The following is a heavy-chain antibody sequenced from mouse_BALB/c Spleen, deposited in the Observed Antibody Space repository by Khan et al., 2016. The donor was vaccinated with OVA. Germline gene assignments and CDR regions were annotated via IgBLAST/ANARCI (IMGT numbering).Heavy chain of an antibody. CDR3: ARDRKYSNYWAMDY. D-gene: IGHD2-5*01. CDR2: IWAGGST. V-gene: IGHV2-9*02. J-gene: IGHJ4*01. CDR1: GFSLTTYG. Sequence: QVQLKQSGPGLVAPSQSLSITCTVSGFSLTTYGVHWVRQPPGKGLEWLGVIWAGGSTNFNSALMSSLSISTANSKSQVFLKMNRLQTGDTARYYGARDRKYSNYWAMDYWGQGTSVTVSS.